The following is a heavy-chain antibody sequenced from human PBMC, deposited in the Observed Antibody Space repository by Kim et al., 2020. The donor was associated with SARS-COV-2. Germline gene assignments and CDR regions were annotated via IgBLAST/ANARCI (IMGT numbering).Heavy chain of an antibody. CDR3: ARVGDVVVPANWFDP. V-gene: IGHV1-69*04. D-gene: IGHD2-2*01. Sequence: QKVQGRVTITADKSTSTAYMELSSLRSGDTAVYYCARVGDVVVPANWFDPWGQGTLVTVSS. J-gene: IGHJ5*02.